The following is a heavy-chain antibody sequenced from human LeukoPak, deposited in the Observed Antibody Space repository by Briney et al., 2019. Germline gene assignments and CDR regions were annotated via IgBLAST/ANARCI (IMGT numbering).Heavy chain of an antibody. CDR3: ARDGDYGDFPYYFDY. D-gene: IGHD4-17*01. V-gene: IGHV3-7*01. Sequence: PGGSLRLSCAASGFTFSSYWMGWVRQAPGKGLEWVANIKQDGSEKYYVDSVKGRFTISRDNAKNSLYLQMNSLRAEDTAVYYCARDGDYGDFPYYFDYWGQGTLVTVSS. J-gene: IGHJ4*02. CDR1: GFTFSSYW. CDR2: IKQDGSEK.